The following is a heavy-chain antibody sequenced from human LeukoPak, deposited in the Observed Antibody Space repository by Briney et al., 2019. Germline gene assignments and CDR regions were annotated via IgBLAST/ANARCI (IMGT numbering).Heavy chain of an antibody. CDR1: GYTFTRHG. CDR2: IGAYSGNT. D-gene: IGHD6-19*01. J-gene: IGHJ4*02. Sequence: ASVKVSCKASGYTFTRHGISWVRQAPGQGLEWMGWIGAYSGNTKYAQKFQGRVTVTTDTSTSTAYMELRSLRSDDTAVYYCAREGWGTYSSGPYYFDHWGQGTLVTVSS. CDR3: AREGWGTYSSGPYYFDH. V-gene: IGHV1-18*04.